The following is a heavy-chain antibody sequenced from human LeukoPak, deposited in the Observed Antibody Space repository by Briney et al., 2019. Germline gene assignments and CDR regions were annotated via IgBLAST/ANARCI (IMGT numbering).Heavy chain of an antibody. D-gene: IGHD1-26*01. J-gene: IGHJ4*02. V-gene: IGHV3-74*01. Sequence: PGGALRLSCAASGLTFSTYWMHWVRQAPGKGLAGVARINPDGRMRKYANSVQGRVTISRDTAKDTLFLQMNSLRAEDTAVYYCAREARVGGALQYWGQGTPVTVSS. CDR1: GLTFSTYW. CDR2: INPDGRMR. CDR3: AREARVGGALQY.